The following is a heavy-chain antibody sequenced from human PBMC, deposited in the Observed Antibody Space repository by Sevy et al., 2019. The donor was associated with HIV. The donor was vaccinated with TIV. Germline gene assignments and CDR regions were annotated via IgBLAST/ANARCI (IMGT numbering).Heavy chain of an antibody. J-gene: IGHJ6*03. CDR1: GFTFSSYW. CDR2: INSDGSNT. V-gene: IGHV3-74*01. D-gene: IGHD3-10*01. CDR3: AREGDGDWYMDV. Sequence: GGCLRLSCAASGFTFSSYWMHWVRQAPGKGLVWVSRINSDGSNTSYADSVKGRFTISRDNAKNTLYLQMNSLRAEDTAVYYCAREGDGDWYMDVWGKGTTVTVSS.